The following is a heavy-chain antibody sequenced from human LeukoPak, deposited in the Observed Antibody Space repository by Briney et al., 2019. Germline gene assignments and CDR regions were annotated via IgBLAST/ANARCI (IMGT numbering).Heavy chain of an antibody. D-gene: IGHD3-10*01. V-gene: IGHV3-23*01. CDR3: AKTRSSMVRGVLDY. CDR1: GFTFSSYA. J-gene: IGHJ4*02. CDR2: ISGSDGST. Sequence: GGSLRLPCAASGFTFSSYAMSWVRQAPGKGLEWVSAISGSDGSTYYADSVKGRFTISRDNSKNTLYLQMNSLRGEDTAVYYCAKTRSSMVRGVLDYWGQGTLVTVSS.